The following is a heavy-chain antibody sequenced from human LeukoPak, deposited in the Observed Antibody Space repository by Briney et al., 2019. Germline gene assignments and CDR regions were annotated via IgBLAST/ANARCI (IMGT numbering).Heavy chain of an antibody. CDR2: IPWNGGST. CDR1: GFTLDDYG. D-gene: IGHD4-17*01. Sequence: PGRSLRLSCTASGFTLDDYGMSWVRQAPGKGLEWVSYIPWNGGSTNHADSVKGRFTIPRDNGKHSLHLQMNSLRAEDTAFYFCARSATTVTTRYFDLWGRGSLVTVSS. V-gene: IGHV3-20*04. CDR3: ARSATTVTTRYFDL. J-gene: IGHJ2*01.